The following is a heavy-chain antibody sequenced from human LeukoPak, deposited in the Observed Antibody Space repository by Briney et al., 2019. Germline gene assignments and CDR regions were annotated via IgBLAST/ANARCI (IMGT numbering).Heavy chain of an antibody. CDR2: ISGSGTST. Sequence: GGSLRLSGAASGFTFSSYAMSWVRQAPGKGLEWVSGISGSGTSTYYADSVKGRFTISRDNSKNTMSLQMNSLRAEDTALYYCARGKGIAVSSFDSWGQGTLVTVSS. CDR1: GFTFSSYA. D-gene: IGHD6-19*01. J-gene: IGHJ4*02. CDR3: ARGKGIAVSSFDS. V-gene: IGHV3-23*01.